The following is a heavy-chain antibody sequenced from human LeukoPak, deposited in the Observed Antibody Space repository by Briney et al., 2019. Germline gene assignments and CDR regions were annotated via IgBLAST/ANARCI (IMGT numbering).Heavy chain of an antibody. V-gene: IGHV1-8*02. J-gene: IGHJ6*03. CDR2: MNPNSGNT. Sequence: WASVKVSCKASGGTFSSYAISWVRQATGQGLEWMGWMNPNSGNTGYAQKFQGRVTMTRNTSISTAYMELSSLRSEDTAVYYCARGGYSSGWYVGYYYYYMDVWGKGTTVTISS. CDR1: GGTFSSYA. D-gene: IGHD6-19*01. CDR3: ARGGYSSGWYVGYYYYYMDV.